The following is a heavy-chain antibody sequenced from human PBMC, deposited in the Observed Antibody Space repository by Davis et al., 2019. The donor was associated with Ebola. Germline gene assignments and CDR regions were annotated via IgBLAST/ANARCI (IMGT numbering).Heavy chain of an antibody. CDR2: ISSSGSTI. CDR1: GFTFSSYA. CDR3: ARDQDDILTGYFDY. Sequence: GESLKISCAASGFTFSSYAMSWVRQAPGKGLEWVSAISSSGSTIYYADSVKGRFTISRDNAKNSLYLQMNSLRAEDTAVYYCARDQDDILTGYFDYWGQGTLVTVSS. D-gene: IGHD3-9*01. V-gene: IGHV3-48*03. J-gene: IGHJ4*02.